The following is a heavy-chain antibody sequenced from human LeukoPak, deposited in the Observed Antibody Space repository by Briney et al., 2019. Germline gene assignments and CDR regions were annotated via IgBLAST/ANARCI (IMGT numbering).Heavy chain of an antibody. Sequence: SETLSLTCTVSGGSISSGDYYWRWIRQPPGKGLEWIGYIYYSGSTYYNPSLKSRVTISVDTSKNQFSLKLSSVTAADTAVYYCARVRAIVVVPAAMVPAEFDYWGQGNLVTVSS. CDR2: IYYSGST. CDR3: ARVRAIVVVPAAMVPAEFDY. D-gene: IGHD2-2*01. J-gene: IGHJ4*02. CDR1: GGSISSGDYY. V-gene: IGHV4-30-4*01.